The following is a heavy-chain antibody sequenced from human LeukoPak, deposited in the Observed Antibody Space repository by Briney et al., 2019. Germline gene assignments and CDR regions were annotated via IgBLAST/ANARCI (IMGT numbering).Heavy chain of an antibody. D-gene: IGHD3-10*01. CDR2: IIGSAVNT. J-gene: IGHJ4*02. CDR3: AKYTSGTSYRGLDQ. CDR1: GLTVSSYG. Sequence: AGGSLRLSCGDSGLTVSSYGMSWVRQAPGKGLEWVSTIIGSAVNTYYAVSVKGRFTISRDDSKNTVYLQMNSLRAEDTAVYSCAKYTSGTSYRGLDQWGQGTLVTVSS. V-gene: IGHV3-23*01.